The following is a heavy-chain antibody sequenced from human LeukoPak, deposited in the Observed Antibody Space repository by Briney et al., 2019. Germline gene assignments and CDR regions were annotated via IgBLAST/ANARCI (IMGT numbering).Heavy chain of an antibody. CDR1: GFTFKTHA. Sequence: GGSLRLSCAASGFTFKTHAMSWVRQAPGKGLEWVSRIDDSGVIRSYADSVKGRFTISRDNSKNTLYLQMNSLRAEDTAVYYCATTMIVVVITTHSRYFDYWGQGTLVTVSS. V-gene: IGHV3-23*01. CDR2: IDDSGVIR. D-gene: IGHD3-22*01. J-gene: IGHJ4*02. CDR3: ATTMIVVVITTHSRYFDY.